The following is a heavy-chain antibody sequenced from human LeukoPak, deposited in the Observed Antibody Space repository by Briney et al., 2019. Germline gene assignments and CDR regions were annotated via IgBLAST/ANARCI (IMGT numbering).Heavy chain of an antibody. V-gene: IGHV3-21*01. CDR3: ASPGYSSGGHDY. CDR2: ISSSSSYI. CDR1: GFTFSSYS. J-gene: IGHJ4*02. D-gene: IGHD6-25*01. Sequence: GGSLRLSRAASGFTFSSYSMNWVRQAPGKRLEWVSSISSSSSYIYYADSVKGRFTISRDNAKNSLYLQMNSLRAEDTAVYYCASPGYSSGGHDYWGQGTLVTVSS.